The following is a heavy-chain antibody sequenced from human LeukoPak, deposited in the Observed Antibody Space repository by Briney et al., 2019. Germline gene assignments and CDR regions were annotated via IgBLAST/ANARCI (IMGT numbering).Heavy chain of an antibody. J-gene: IGHJ4*02. CDR1: GYTFTSYY. Sequence: ASVKVSCKASGYTFTSYYMHWVRQATGQGLEWMGWMNPNSGNTGYAQKFQGRVTMTRNTSISTAYMELSSLRSEDTAVYYCARAEVGELSFGGQGTLVTVSS. D-gene: IGHD3-10*01. CDR2: MNPNSGNT. V-gene: IGHV1-8*02. CDR3: ARAEVGELSF.